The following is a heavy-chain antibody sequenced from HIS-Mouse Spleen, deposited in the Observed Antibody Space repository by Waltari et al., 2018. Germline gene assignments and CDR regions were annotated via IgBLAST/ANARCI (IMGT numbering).Heavy chain of an antibody. CDR3: ARAWELLAFDI. J-gene: IGHJ3*02. CDR1: GFTFSSYW. CDR2: IKSEGSST. Sequence: EVQLVESGGGLVQPGGSLRLSCAASGFTFSSYWMHWVRQAPGKGLVGVSRIKSEGSSTSYADSVKGRFTISSDNAKNTLYLQMNSLRAEDTAVYYCARAWELLAFDIWGQGTMVTVSS. V-gene: IGHV3-74*01. D-gene: IGHD1-26*01.